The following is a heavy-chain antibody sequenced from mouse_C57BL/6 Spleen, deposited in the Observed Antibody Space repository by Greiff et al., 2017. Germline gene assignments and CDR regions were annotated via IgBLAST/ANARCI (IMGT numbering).Heavy chain of an antibody. Sequence: VQLQQPGAELVKPGASVKLSCKASGYTFTSYWMQWVKQRPGQGLEWIGEIDPSDSYTNYNQKFKGKATLPVDTSSSTAYMQLSSLTSEASAVYYCARRGAQAILDDWGQGTTLTGSS. CDR3: ARRGAQAILDD. CDR1: GYTFTSYW. V-gene: IGHV1-50*01. CDR2: IDPSDSYT. D-gene: IGHD3-2*02. J-gene: IGHJ2*01.